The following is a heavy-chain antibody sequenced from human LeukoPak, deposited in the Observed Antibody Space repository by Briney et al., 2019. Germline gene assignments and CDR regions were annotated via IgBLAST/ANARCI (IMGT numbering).Heavy chain of an antibody. CDR3: AKGPIRDYGGNSGDY. D-gene: IGHD4-23*01. Sequence: GGSLRLSCAASGFTFSSYAMHWVRQAPGKGLEYVSAISSNGGSTYYANSVKGRFTISRDNSKNTLYLQMGSLRAEDMAVYYCAKGPIRDYGGNSGDYWGQGTLVTVSS. J-gene: IGHJ4*02. V-gene: IGHV3-64*01. CDR1: GFTFSSYA. CDR2: ISSNGGST.